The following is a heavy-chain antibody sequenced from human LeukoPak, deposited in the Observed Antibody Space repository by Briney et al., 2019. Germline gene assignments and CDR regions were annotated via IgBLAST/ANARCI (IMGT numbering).Heavy chain of an antibody. CDR1: GFTFSDYY. CDR2: ISSSGSTI. D-gene: IGHD3-22*01. CDR3: ARDVLPNYYDSSPLLMDYGMDV. J-gene: IGHJ6*02. Sequence: PGGSLRLSCAASGFTFSDYYMSWIRQAPGKGLEWVSYISSSGSTIYYADSVKGRFTISRDNAKNSLYLQMNSLRAEDTAVYYCARDVLPNYYDSSPLLMDYGMDVWGQGTTVTVSS. V-gene: IGHV3-11*01.